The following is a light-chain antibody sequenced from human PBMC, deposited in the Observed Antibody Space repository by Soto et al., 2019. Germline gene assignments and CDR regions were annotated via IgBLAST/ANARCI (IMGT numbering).Light chain of an antibody. J-gene: IGKJ4*01. Sequence: IQMTQSPSSLSASVGDRVTITCRASQGVDSALSWYQQKPGKAPKLLIYAASSLHSAVRTRFRGSGSGTHFTNTSSSVQPEDVATYYGQESYSTLVLTFGGGTKVVLK. CDR3: QESYSTLVLT. CDR1: QGVDSA. CDR2: AAS. V-gene: IGKV1-39*01.